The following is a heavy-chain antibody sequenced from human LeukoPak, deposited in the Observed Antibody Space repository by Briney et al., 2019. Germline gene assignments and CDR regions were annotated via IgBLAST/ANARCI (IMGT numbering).Heavy chain of an antibody. J-gene: IGHJ4*02. CDR3: AKDLGLLWFGTFDY. Sequence: PGGSLRLSCAASGFTFSTYAMSWVRQAPGKGLERVATMTGSGGSTFYGDSVKGRFTIARDNSNNMLYLQMNSLRAEDTAVYYCAKDLGLLWFGTFDYWGQGILVTVSS. CDR1: GFTFSTYA. V-gene: IGHV3-23*01. CDR2: MTGSGGST. D-gene: IGHD3-10*01.